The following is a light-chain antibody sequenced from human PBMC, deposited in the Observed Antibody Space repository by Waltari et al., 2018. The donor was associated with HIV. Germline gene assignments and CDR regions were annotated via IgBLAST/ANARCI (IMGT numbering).Light chain of an antibody. J-gene: IGKJ4*01. V-gene: IGKV4-1*01. CDR1: RTILFPSNSKNY. Sequence: DIVMTPSPASLALSLGERATINCKSSRTILFPSNSKNYLAWYQQKPGQSPKLLIYWASTRESGVPDRFSGGGSGTNFTLTISSLQTEDVAVYYCQQYFSSPLTFGGGTRVEIK. CDR2: WAS. CDR3: QQYFSSPLT.